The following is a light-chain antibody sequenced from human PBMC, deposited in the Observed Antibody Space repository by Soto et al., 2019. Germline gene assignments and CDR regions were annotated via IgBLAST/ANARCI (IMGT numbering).Light chain of an antibody. CDR2: RND. CDR1: SSNIGRNY. V-gene: IGLV1-47*01. CDR3: ATWDDSLNGVV. Sequence: QSVLTQSPSASGTPGQRVTISCSGSSSNIGRNYVCWYQQVTGTAPKLLIYRNDQRPSGVPARFSGSTSGTSASLAISGLRSEDEAVYYCATWDDSLNGVVFGGGTKLTVL. J-gene: IGLJ2*01.